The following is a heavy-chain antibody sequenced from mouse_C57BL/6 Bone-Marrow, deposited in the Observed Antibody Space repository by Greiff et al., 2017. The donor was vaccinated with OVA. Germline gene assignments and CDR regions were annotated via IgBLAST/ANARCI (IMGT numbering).Heavy chain of an antibody. Sequence: EVKLVESGAELVRPGASVKLSCTASGFTIKDDYMHWVKQRPEQGLEWIGWIDPENGDTEYASKFQGKATITADTSSNTAYLQLSSLTSEDTAVYYCTTRTAQAGGYWGQGTTLTVSS. CDR3: TTRTAQAGGY. V-gene: IGHV14-4*01. CDR2: IDPENGDT. D-gene: IGHD3-2*02. J-gene: IGHJ2*01. CDR1: GFTIKDDY.